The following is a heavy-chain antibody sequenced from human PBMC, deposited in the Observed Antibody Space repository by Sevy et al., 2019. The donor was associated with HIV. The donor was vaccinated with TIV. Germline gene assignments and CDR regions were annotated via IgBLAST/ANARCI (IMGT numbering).Heavy chain of an antibody. J-gene: IGHJ4*02. V-gene: IGHV3-30*04. CDR2: IPNDGMNE. Sequence: GGSLRLSCAASGFTFSSYAMHWVRQAPGKGLEWVAIIPNDGMNEYYADSVKGRFTISRDKSKNTLSLQMNGLTTEDTAVYYCARDHSSYGSVLFDNWGQGTLVTISS. CDR3: ARDHSSYGSVLFDN. D-gene: IGHD5-18*01. CDR1: GFTFSSYA.